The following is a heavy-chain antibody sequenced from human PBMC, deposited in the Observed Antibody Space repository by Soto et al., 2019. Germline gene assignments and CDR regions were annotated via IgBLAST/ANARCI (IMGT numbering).Heavy chain of an antibody. D-gene: IGHD4-17*01. CDR1: GFTVSSNY. Sequence: GSLRLSCAASGFTVSSNYMSWVRQAPGKGLEWVSVIYSGGSTYYADSVKGRFTISRHNSKNTLYLQMNSLRAEDTAVYYCARAPSYGGNYYDGMDVWGQGTTVTVSS. V-gene: IGHV3-53*04. CDR3: ARAPSYGGNYYDGMDV. J-gene: IGHJ6*02. CDR2: IYSGGST.